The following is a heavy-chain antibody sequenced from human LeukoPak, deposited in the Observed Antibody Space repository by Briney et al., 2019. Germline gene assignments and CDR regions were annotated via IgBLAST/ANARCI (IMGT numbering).Heavy chain of an antibody. J-gene: IGHJ4*02. D-gene: IGHD3-9*01. Sequence: PSETLSLTCTVSGGSISSYYWSWIRQPPGKGLEWIGEINHSGSTNYNPSLKSRVTISVDTSKNQFSLKLSSVTAADTAVYYCARVHFTPLRYFDWLPRYRGLFDYWGQGTLVTVSS. V-gene: IGHV4-34*01. CDR3: ARVHFTPLRYFDWLPRYRGLFDY. CDR2: INHSGST. CDR1: GGSISSYY.